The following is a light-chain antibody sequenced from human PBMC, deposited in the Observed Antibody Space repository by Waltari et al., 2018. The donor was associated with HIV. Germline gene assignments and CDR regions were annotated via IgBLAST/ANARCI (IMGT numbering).Light chain of an antibody. J-gene: IGLJ1*01. V-gene: IGLV2-11*01. CDR2: EVS. CDR3: CSYGGTYNV. CDR1: SSYVAGYHS. Sequence: QSALTQTRPVPGSPGQSVTIYCTATSSYVAGYHSGSWYQQHPGKAPKLLIYEVSKWPSGVPDRFSGSKSGNTASLTISGLRADDEADYYCCSYGGTYNVFGTGTKVTIL.